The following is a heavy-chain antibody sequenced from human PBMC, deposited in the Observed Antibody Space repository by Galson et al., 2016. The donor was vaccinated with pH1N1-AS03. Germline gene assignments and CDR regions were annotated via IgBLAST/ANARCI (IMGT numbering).Heavy chain of an antibody. Sequence: PALVKPTQTLTLTCTFSGFSLTTNGVGVGWIRQPPGKALEWLALIYGNDDKRYSPSLRSRGTITKDTTKNQVVLTISNMDPAHTAPYSCAHRQFRMTVTEGHCFESWGQGQIVTVPS. CDR1: GFSLTTNGVG. CDR2: IYGNDDK. V-gene: IGHV2-5*01. D-gene: IGHD2-21*02. CDR3: AHRQFRMTVTEGHCFES. J-gene: IGHJ3*01.